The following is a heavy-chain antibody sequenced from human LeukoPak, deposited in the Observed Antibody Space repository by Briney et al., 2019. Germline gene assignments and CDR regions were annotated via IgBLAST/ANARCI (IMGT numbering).Heavy chain of an antibody. D-gene: IGHD6-19*01. V-gene: IGHV4-4*07. Sequence: PSETLSLTCTVSGGSISSYYWSWIRQPAGKGLEWIGRINTSGSTNYNPSLKSRVTMSVDTSKNQFSLKLSSVTAADTAVYYCARDRGQQWLWWFDPWGQGTLVTVSS. CDR1: GGSISSYY. CDR3: ARDRGQQWLWWFDP. CDR2: INTSGST. J-gene: IGHJ5*02.